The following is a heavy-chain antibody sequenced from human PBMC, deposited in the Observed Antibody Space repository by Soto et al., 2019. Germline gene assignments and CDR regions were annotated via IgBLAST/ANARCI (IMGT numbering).Heavy chain of an antibody. J-gene: IGHJ4*01. Sequence: SETLSLTCTVSGYSISSGSCWGWIRQPPGKGPEWIASIYHGGTTFYNPSLKSRVTVSVDKSNNQFSLKLRSVTAADTAVYYCAKAHVMVVARSTSDYRGHGTLVT. CDR3: AKAHVMVVARSTSDY. V-gene: IGHV4-38-2*02. D-gene: IGHD2-2*01. CDR1: GYSISSGSC. CDR2: IYHGGTT.